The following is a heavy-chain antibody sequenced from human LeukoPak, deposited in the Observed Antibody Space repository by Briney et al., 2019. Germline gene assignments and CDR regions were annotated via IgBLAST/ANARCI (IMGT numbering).Heavy chain of an antibody. CDR1: GFTFSSYA. CDR3: AKRAARPAYYFDF. D-gene: IGHD6-6*01. V-gene: IGHV3-23*01. J-gene: IGHJ4*02. CDR2: VTVSGGGT. Sequence: GGSLRLSCTASGFTFSSYAMSWVRQAPGKGLEWVSTVTVSGGGTYYADSVKGRFTISRDNSQNTLYLQMNSLRAEDTAVYYCAKRAARPAYYFDFWGQGTLVTIFS.